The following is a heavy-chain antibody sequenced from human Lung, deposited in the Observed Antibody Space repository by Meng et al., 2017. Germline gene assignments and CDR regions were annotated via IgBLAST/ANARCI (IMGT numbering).Heavy chain of an antibody. Sequence: VQLCESGPGLVRPAVIPPVACTGSCCSVTSCGFTCSWMRQPPREGVEGIVYVYCSGRNNYNPSFTSRVTISLDTSRNQSSLTLYSLTAAVPAVYNGACWGTVVNLGYWGQGTLVTVSS. CDR1: CCSVTSCGFT. D-gene: IGHD4-23*01. J-gene: IGHJ4*02. V-gene: IGHV4-61*08. CDR2: VYCSGRN. CDR3: ACWGTVVNLGY.